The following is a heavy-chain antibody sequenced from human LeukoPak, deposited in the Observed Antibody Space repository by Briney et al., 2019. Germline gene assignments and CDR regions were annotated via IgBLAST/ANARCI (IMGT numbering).Heavy chain of an antibody. CDR1: GGSISSSNW. D-gene: IGHD2-21*02. CDR3: ARGGVVTAMYDY. Sequence: SETLSLTCAVSGGSISSSNWWSWVRRPPGKGLEWIGEIYHSGSTYYNPSLKSRVTISVDRSKNQFSLKLSSVTAADTAVYYCARGGVVTAMYDYWGQGTLVTVSS. V-gene: IGHV4-4*02. J-gene: IGHJ4*02. CDR2: IYHSGST.